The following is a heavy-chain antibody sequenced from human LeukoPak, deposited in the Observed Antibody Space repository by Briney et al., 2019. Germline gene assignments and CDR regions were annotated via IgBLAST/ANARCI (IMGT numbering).Heavy chain of an antibody. CDR2: IYYSGTT. Sequence: SETLSLTCSVSGGSINSNSHHWDWIRQAPGKGLEWIGNIYYSGTTSYNPSLKSRVTISVDTSKNHFSLRLSSVTAAGTAVYYCARRGDILTDYAYDFWGQGTLVTVSS. CDR1: GGSINSNSHH. D-gene: IGHD3-9*01. CDR3: ARRGDILTDYAYDF. V-gene: IGHV4-39*02. J-gene: IGHJ4*02.